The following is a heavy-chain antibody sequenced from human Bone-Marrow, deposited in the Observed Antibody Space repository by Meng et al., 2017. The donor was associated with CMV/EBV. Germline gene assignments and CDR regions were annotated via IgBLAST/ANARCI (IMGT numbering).Heavy chain of an antibody. CDR1: GFTFGLYT. Sequence: GGSLRLSCAPSGFTFGLYTMAWVRQAPGKGLEWVSSIRSSSSYIYYADSVKGRFTISRDNAKNSLYLEMSSLRAEDTAVYYCTRVSQWDLLRSDYWGQGTLVTVSS. J-gene: IGHJ4*02. CDR2: IRSSSSYI. CDR3: TRVSQWDLLRSDY. V-gene: IGHV3-21*01. D-gene: IGHD1-26*01.